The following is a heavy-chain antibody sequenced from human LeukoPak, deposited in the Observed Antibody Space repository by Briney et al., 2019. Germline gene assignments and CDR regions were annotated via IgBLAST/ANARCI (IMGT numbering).Heavy chain of an antibody. CDR2: ISSSGGTI. D-gene: IGHD6-25*01. J-gene: IGHJ4*02. CDR3: AGMTSRSGLDY. Sequence: GGSLRLSCAASGFTFSSYEMNWVRQAPGKGLEWVSYISSSGGTIYYADSVKGRFTISRGNAKNSLYLQMNSLRAEDTAVYYCAGMTSRSGLDYWGQGTLVTVSS. CDR1: GFTFSSYE. V-gene: IGHV3-48*03.